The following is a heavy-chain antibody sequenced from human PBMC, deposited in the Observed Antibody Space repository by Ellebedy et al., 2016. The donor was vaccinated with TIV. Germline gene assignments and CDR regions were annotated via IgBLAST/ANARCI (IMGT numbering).Heavy chain of an antibody. V-gene: IGHV3-23*01. J-gene: IGHJ4*02. CDR1: GLTFSSHA. D-gene: IGHD5-18*01. Sequence: PGGSLRLSCAASGLTFSSHAMSWVRQAPGKGLEWVSSITESGGNTYYADSVKGRFTISRDNSKDTLYLQMNSLRADDTAAYYCAKAPSAAMGPIDYWGQGTLLAVSS. CDR3: AKAPSAAMGPIDY. CDR2: ITESGGNT.